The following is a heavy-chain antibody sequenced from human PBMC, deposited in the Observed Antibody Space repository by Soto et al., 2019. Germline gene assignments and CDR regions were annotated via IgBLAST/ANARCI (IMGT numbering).Heavy chain of an antibody. CDR2: IYYDGST. CDR3: AKVVVAATRHTDFDS. Sequence: SETLSLTCTVSGGSINSNNYYWAWIRQPPGKGLAWIASIYYDGSTYYDPSLKSRVSISVDTSKNHFSLKLSSATAADTAVYYCAKVVVAATRHTDFDSWGQGTLVTVSS. J-gene: IGHJ4*02. D-gene: IGHD2-15*01. V-gene: IGHV4-39*02. CDR1: GGSINSNNYY.